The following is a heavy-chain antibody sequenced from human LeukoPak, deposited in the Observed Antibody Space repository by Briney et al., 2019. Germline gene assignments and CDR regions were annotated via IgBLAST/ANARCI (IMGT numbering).Heavy chain of an antibody. J-gene: IGHJ4*02. D-gene: IGHD6-19*01. CDR1: GGSISSSSYY. V-gene: IGHV4-39*07. Sequence: SETLSLTCTVSGGSISSSSYYWGWIRQPPGKGLEWIGSIYYSGSTYYNPSLKSRVTISVDTSRNQFSLKLSSVTAADTAVYYCARVLAQQWLVVGGDYWGQGTLVTVSS. CDR2: IYYSGST. CDR3: ARVLAQQWLVVGGDY.